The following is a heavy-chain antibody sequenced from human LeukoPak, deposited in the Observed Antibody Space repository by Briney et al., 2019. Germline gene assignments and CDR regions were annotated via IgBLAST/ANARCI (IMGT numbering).Heavy chain of an antibody. Sequence: ASVKVSCKASGGTFSSYAISWVRQAPGQGLEWMGWISAYNGNTNYAQKFQGRVTMTRDTSISTAYMDLSRLRSDDTAVYFCARGHLPGPFDYWGQGTLVTVSS. CDR2: ISAYNGNT. CDR3: ARGHLPGPFDY. V-gene: IGHV1-18*01. J-gene: IGHJ4*02. CDR1: GGTFSSYA.